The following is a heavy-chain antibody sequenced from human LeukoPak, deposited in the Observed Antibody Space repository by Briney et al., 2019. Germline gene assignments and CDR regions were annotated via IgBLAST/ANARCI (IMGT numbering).Heavy chain of an antibody. CDR1: GFTFSSYG. CDR3: AKDIIAVAGTLGYYFDY. J-gene: IGHJ4*02. V-gene: IGHV3-9*01. D-gene: IGHD6-19*01. CDR2: ISWNSGSI. Sequence: GRSLRLSCAASGFTFSSYGMHWVRQAPGKGLEWVSGISWNSGSIGYADSVKGRFTISRDNAKNSLYLQMNSLRAEDTALYYCAKDIIAVAGTLGYYFDYWGQGTLVTVSS.